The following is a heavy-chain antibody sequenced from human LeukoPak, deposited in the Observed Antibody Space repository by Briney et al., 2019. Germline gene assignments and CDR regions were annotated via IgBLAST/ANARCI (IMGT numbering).Heavy chain of an antibody. CDR2: ISSSSSYI. V-gene: IGHV3-21*04. D-gene: IGHD2-2*01. CDR1: GFTFSSYS. Sequence: GGSLRLSCAASGFTFSSYSMNWVRQAPGKGLEWVSSISSSSSYIYYADSVKGRFTISRDNSKNTLYLQMNSLRAEDTAVYYCAKDSRHYCSSTSCYSDAFDIWGQGTMVTVSS. J-gene: IGHJ3*02. CDR3: AKDSRHYCSSTSCYSDAFDI.